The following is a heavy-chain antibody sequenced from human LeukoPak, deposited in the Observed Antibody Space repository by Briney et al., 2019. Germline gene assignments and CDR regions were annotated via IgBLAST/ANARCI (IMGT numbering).Heavy chain of an antibody. CDR3: AKDLIRAGQWLVPGYFDY. D-gene: IGHD6-19*01. CDR1: GFTFSSYG. J-gene: IGHJ4*02. Sequence: GGSLRLSCAASGFTFSSYGMHWVRQAPGKGLEWVAFIRYDGSNKYYADSVKGRFTISRDNSKNTLYLQMNSLRAEDTAVYYCAKDLIRAGQWLVPGYFDYWGQGTLVTVSS. CDR2: IRYDGSNK. V-gene: IGHV3-30*02.